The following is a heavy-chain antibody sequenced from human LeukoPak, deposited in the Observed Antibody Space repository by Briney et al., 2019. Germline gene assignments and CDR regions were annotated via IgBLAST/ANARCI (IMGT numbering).Heavy chain of an antibody. Sequence: GGSLRLSCAASGFTFSRYWMSWVRQAPGRGLEWVANIKQDGSEKYYVDSVKGRFTISRDNAKISLYLQMNSLRAEDTAVYYCARSAGSSGWYEGYYFDYWGQGTLVTVSS. CDR2: IKQDGSEK. CDR3: ARSAGSSGWYEGYYFDY. J-gene: IGHJ4*02. D-gene: IGHD6-13*01. CDR1: GFTFSRYW. V-gene: IGHV3-7*01.